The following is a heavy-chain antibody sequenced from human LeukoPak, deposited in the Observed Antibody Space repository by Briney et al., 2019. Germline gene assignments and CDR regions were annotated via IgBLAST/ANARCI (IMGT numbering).Heavy chain of an antibody. CDR3: ARGVDTAMVHQPPSDAFDI. J-gene: IGHJ3*02. CDR2: IYYSGST. Sequence: KSSETLSLTCAVYGGSFSGYYWGWIRQHPGKGLEWIGYIYYSGSTYYNPSLKSRVTISVDTSKNQFSLKLSSVTAADTAVYYCARGVDTAMVHQPPSDAFDIWGQGTMVTVSS. V-gene: IGHV4-31*11. CDR1: GGSFSGYY. D-gene: IGHD5-18*01.